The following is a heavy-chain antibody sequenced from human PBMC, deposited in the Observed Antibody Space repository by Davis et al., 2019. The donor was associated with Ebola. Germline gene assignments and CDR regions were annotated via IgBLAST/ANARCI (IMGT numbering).Heavy chain of an antibody. Sequence: GESLKISCAASGFTFSSYWMSWVRQAPGKGLEWVANIKQDGSEKYYVDSVKGRFTISRDNSKNTLYLQMNSLRAEDTAVYYCAKVAGYSSSWYVGYYGMDVWGQGTTVTVSS. CDR2: IKQDGSEK. D-gene: IGHD6-13*01. J-gene: IGHJ6*02. CDR1: GFTFSSYW. V-gene: IGHV3-7*01. CDR3: AKVAGYSSSWYVGYYGMDV.